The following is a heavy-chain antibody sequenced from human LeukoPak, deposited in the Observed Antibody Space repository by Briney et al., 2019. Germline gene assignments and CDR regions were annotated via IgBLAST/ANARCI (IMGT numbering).Heavy chain of an antibody. D-gene: IGHD1-26*01. CDR3: SRGSGSYVLSFDY. CDR2: IDWDDDK. Sequence: SGPALVKPTQTLTLTCTFSGFSLSTSGMRVSWIHQPPGKALEWLARIDWDDDKFYSTSLKTRLTISKDTSKNQVVLTLTHMNPVYITTYFSSRGSGSYVLSFDYSGQGTLFTVSS. V-gene: IGHV2-70*04. J-gene: IGHJ4*02. CDR1: GFSLSTSGMR.